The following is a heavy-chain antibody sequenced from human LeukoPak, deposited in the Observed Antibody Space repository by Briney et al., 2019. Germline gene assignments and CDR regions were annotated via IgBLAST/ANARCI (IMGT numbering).Heavy chain of an antibody. CDR3: ARDLAETSTAFDI. CDR1: GFTFNIYW. J-gene: IGHJ3*02. CDR2: ISGNGGST. V-gene: IGHV3-23*01. Sequence: PGGSLRLSCAASGFTFNIYWMHWVRQAPGKGLEWVSTISGNGGSTYYADSVKGRFTISRDNSKNTLFLQMSSLRAEDTAVYFCARDLAETSTAFDIWGQGTMVTVSS.